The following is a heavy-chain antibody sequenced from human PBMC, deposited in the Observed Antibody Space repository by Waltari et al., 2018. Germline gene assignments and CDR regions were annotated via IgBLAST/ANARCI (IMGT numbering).Heavy chain of an antibody. J-gene: IGHJ4*02. V-gene: IGHV4-39*01. CDR2: IYYSGST. Sequence: QLQLQESGPGLVKPSETLSLTCTVSGGSISSSSYYWGWIRQPPGKGLEWIGSIYYSGSTYYNPSLKSRVTISVDTSKNQFSLKLSSVTAADTAVYYCARHELEYSSSAPLDYWGQGTLVTVSS. CDR3: ARHELEYSSSAPLDY. CDR1: GGSISSSSYY. D-gene: IGHD6-6*01.